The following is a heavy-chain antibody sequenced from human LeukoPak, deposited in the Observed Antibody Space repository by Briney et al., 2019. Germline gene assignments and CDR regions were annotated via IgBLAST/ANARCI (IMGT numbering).Heavy chain of an antibody. J-gene: IGHJ6*02. CDR3: ARVARVRGVPAYMDV. CDR1: GFTFSSYS. D-gene: IGHD3-10*01. Sequence: AGGSLRLSCAASGFTFSSYSMNWVRQAPGMGLEWVSSISSSSSYIYYADSVKGRFTISRDNAKNSLYLQMNSLRAEDTAVYYCARVARVRGVPAYMDVWGQGTTVTVSS. CDR2: ISSSSSYI. V-gene: IGHV3-21*01.